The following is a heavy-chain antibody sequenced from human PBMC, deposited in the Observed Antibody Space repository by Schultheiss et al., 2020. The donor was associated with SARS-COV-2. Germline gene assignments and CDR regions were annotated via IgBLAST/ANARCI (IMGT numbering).Heavy chain of an antibody. J-gene: IGHJ4*02. V-gene: IGHV4-34*01. CDR2: INHSGST. D-gene: IGHD3-22*01. CDR3: ARVGDSRSYRYFNV. Sequence: SQTLSLTCAVYGGSFSGYYWSWIRQPPGKGLEWIVEINHSGSTNYNPSLKSRVTISVDTSKNQLSLKLTAVTAADTAVYYCARVGDSRSYRYFNVWGQGTLVTVSS. CDR1: GGSFSGYY.